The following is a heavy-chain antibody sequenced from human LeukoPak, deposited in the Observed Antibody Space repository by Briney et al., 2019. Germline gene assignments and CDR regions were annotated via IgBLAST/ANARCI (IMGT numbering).Heavy chain of an antibody. CDR1: AGSISSND. V-gene: IGHV4-4*07. D-gene: IGHD1-26*01. CDR2: IYSSGST. J-gene: IGHJ5*02. CDR3: TKDTGGNYYNWFDL. Sequence: SETLSLTCTVSAGSISSNDWSWVWQPAGKGLEWIGRIYSSGSTNYNPSLNSRVTMSVDTSKNQFSLKLSSVAAAETAVYYCTKDTGGNYYNWFDLWGQGTLVTVSS.